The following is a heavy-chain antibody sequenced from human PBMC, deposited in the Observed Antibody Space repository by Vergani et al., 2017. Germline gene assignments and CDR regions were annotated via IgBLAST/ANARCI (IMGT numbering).Heavy chain of an antibody. CDR1: GFTFRNYG. D-gene: IGHD4-23*01. V-gene: IGHV3-33*01. CDR3: GRGYGGNSGYFDY. Sequence: QVQLVESGGGVVQPGGSLRLSCAVSGFTFRNYGMHWVRQAPGRGLEWVAVIWYDGSQKYYVDSVKGRFTISRDDSKNTLCLQMNGLRAEDTAVYYCGRGYGGNSGYFDYWGQGTLVIVSS. CDR2: IWYDGSQK. J-gene: IGHJ4*02.